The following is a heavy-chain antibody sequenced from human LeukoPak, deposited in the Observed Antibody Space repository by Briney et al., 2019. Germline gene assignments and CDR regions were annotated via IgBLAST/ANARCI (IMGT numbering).Heavy chain of an antibody. V-gene: IGHV4-39*07. CDR1: GASISSRSYY. CDR2: IYYSEGT. D-gene: IGHD1-14*01. J-gene: IGHJ4*02. CDR3: ARDRTPNY. Sequence: KASETLSLTCTVSGASISSRSYYWGWIRQPPGKGLEWIGSIYYSEGTYYNPSLKSRVTISVDTSKNQFSLKLSSVTAADTAVYYCARDRTPNYWGQGTLVTVSS.